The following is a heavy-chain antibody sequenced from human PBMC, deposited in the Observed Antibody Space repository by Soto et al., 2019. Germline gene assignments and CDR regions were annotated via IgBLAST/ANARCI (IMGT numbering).Heavy chain of an antibody. V-gene: IGHV5-51*01. CDR2: IYPGDSDT. Sequence: KVSCKASGYSFTSYWIGWVRQMPGKGLEWMGIIYPGDSDTRYSPSFQGQVTISADKSISTAYLQWSSLKASDTAMYYCARHGDSSSWRYYFDYWGQGTLVTVSS. J-gene: IGHJ4*02. CDR1: GYSFTSYW. CDR3: ARHGDSSSWRYYFDY. D-gene: IGHD6-13*01.